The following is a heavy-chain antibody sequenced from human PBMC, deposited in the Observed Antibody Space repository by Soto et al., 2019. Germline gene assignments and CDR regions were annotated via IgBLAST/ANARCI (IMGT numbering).Heavy chain of an antibody. Sequence: SVKVSCXASGGTFSSYAISWVRQAPGQGFEWMGGIIPIFGTANYAQKFQGRVTITADESTSTAYMELSSLRSEDTAVYYCAREDDSSGSDYYYGMDVWGQGPTVTVSS. D-gene: IGHD3-22*01. V-gene: IGHV1-69*13. CDR1: GGTFSSYA. CDR2: IIPIFGTA. J-gene: IGHJ6*02. CDR3: AREDDSSGSDYYYGMDV.